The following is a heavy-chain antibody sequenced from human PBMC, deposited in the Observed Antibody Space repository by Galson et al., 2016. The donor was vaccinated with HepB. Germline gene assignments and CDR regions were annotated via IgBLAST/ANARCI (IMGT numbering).Heavy chain of an antibody. D-gene: IGHD3-16*01. CDR2: IDPTDSYT. Sequence: QSGAEVKKPGESLRISCKASGYSFTSYWINWVRQMPGKGLEWMGRIDPTDSYTNYSPSFQGHVIISADKYISTAYMQWSSLKASDTAVYYCARQGAGWGGMEIDHWGQGTLVTVSS. CDR3: ARQGAGWGGMEIDH. J-gene: IGHJ4*02. V-gene: IGHV5-10-1*01. CDR1: GYSFTSYW.